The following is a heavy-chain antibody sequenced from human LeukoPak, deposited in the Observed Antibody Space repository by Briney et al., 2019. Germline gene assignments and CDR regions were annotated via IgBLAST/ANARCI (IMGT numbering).Heavy chain of an antibody. Sequence: GGSLRLSCAASGFSFSSYGMHWVRQAPGKGLEWVAVIWYDGSNKYYADSVKGRFTISRDNSKNTLYLQMNSLRTEDTAVYYCARRGVYGDSDYWGQGTLVTVSS. CDR3: ARRGVYGDSDY. J-gene: IGHJ4*02. CDR2: IWYDGSNK. D-gene: IGHD4-17*01. CDR1: GFSFSSYG. V-gene: IGHV3-33*08.